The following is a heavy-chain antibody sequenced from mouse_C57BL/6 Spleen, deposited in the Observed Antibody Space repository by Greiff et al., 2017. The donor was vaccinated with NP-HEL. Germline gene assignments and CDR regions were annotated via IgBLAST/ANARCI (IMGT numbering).Heavy chain of an antibody. D-gene: IGHD2-3*01. CDR1: GFNIKDYY. CDR3: APLSYDGYYYYAMDY. V-gene: IGHV14-2*01. CDR2: IDPEDGET. Sequence: VQLQQSGAELVKPGASVKLSCTASGFNIKDYYMHWVKQRPEQGLEWIGRIDPEDGETKYAPKFQGKATTTADTSSNTAYPQLSSLTSEDTAVYYCAPLSYDGYYYYAMDYWGQGTSVTVSS. J-gene: IGHJ4*01.